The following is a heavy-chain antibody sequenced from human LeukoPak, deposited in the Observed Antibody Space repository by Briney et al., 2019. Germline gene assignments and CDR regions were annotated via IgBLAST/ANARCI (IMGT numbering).Heavy chain of an antibody. J-gene: IGHJ6*02. CDR3: ARQYSSGWSYYYGLDV. V-gene: IGHV6-1*01. Sequence: SQTLSLTCAISGDSVSSDSAAWNWIRQSPSRGLEWLGRTYYRSKWYNDYEVSLKSRITINPDTSKNQVSLQLNFVTPEDTAVYYCARQYSSGWSYYYGLDVWGQGTTVTVSS. CDR2: TYYRSKWYN. D-gene: IGHD6-19*01. CDR1: GDSVSSDSAA.